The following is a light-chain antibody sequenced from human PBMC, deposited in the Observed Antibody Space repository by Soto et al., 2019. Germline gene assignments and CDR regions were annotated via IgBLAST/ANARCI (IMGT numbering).Light chain of an antibody. CDR3: QQSYSALPCT. Sequence: DIQLTQSPSSLSASVGDRVTITYRASQSISTYLNWYQQRPGKAPKLLIYAASSLQSGVPSRFSGSGSGTDFTLAISSLQPEDFATYYCQQSYSALPCTFGQGTRLEI. J-gene: IGKJ2*02. CDR1: QSISTY. V-gene: IGKV1-39*01. CDR2: AAS.